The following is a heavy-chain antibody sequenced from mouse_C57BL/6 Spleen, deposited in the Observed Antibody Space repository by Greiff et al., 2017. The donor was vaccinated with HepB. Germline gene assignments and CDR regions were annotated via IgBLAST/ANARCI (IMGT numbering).Heavy chain of an antibody. J-gene: IGHJ4*01. V-gene: IGHV5-17*01. Sequence: EVQVVESGGGLVKPGGSLKLSCAASGFTFSDYGMHWVRQAPEKGLEWVAYISSGSSTIYYADTVKGRFTISRDNATNTLFLQMTSLRSEDTAMYYCARRGIITTVDAMDYWGQGTSVTVSS. CDR3: ARRGIITTVDAMDY. CDR1: GFTFSDYG. D-gene: IGHD1-1*01. CDR2: ISSGSSTI.